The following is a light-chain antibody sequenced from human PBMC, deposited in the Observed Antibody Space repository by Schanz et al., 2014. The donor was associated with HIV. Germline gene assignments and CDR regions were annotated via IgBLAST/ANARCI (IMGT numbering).Light chain of an antibody. J-gene: IGKJ1*01. V-gene: IGKV4-1*01. CDR1: QSVLYRSDNKNY. Sequence: DIVMTQSPDSLAVSLGERATINCKSSQSVLYRSDNKNYLAWYRQRPGQPPELLIYWASTRESGVPDRFSGSGSGTDFTFNVSSLQAEDVAVYYCQQYYSTPTFGQGTRVEI. CDR2: WAS. CDR3: QQYYSTPT.